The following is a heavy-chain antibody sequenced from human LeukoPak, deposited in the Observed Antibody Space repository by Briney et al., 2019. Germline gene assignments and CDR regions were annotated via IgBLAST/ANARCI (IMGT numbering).Heavy chain of an antibody. Sequence: GGSLRLSCAASGFTFSRYWMSWVRRAPGKGLEWLGNINGDGSESYYVDSVGGRFTMSRDNAKNSVSLQMSSLRAEDTALYRCARVSRSGYYSPDWGQGTLVTVSS. CDR3: ARVSRSGYYSPD. V-gene: IGHV3-7*01. D-gene: IGHD3-10*01. CDR2: INGDGSES. J-gene: IGHJ4*02. CDR1: GFTFSRYW.